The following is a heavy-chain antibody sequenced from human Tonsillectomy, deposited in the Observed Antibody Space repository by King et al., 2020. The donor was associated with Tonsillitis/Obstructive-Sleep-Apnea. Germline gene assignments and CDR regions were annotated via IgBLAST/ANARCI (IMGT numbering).Heavy chain of an antibody. CDR3: ARESRGYCSSTSCEGGAFDI. CDR2: IKHGGSDT. J-gene: IGHJ3*02. V-gene: IGHV3-7*03. CDR1: GFTFSSYW. Sequence: VQLVESGGGLVQPGGSLRLPCAASGFTFSSYWMSWVRKAPGKGLEWVANIKHGGSDTYYVDSVKGRFTISRDNAKNSLFLQMNNLRAEDTALFYCARESRGYCSSTSCEGGAFDIWGQGTMVTVSS. D-gene: IGHD2-2*01.